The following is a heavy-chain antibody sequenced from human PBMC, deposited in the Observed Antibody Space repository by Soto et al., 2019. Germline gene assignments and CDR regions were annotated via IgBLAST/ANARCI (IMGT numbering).Heavy chain of an antibody. CDR1: GYTFTSYD. J-gene: IGHJ5*02. CDR3: ARGIGEYYDFWSGYYNWFDP. D-gene: IGHD3-3*01. CDR2: MNTNSSNT. Sequence: ASVKVSCKASGYTFTSYDINWVRQATGQRPERKGWMNTNSSNTGYAQKFQGRVNMTRNTSISTAYMELSSLRSEYTAVYYCARGIGEYYDFWSGYYNWFDPWGQGTLVTVSS. V-gene: IGHV1-8*01.